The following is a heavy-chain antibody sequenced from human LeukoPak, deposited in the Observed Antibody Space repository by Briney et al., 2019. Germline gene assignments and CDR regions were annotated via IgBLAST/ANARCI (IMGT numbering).Heavy chain of an antibody. CDR1: GLIFRNYA. J-gene: IGHJ4*02. CDR2: ISGSGGST. D-gene: IGHD2-2*01. CDR3: AKDRGYCSNN. Sequence: GGSLRLSCTASGLIFRNYAMSWVRQAPGKGLEWVSAISGSGGSTYYADSVKGRFTISRDNSKNTLYLQMNSLRAEDTAVYYCAKDRGYCSNNWGQGTLVTVSS. V-gene: IGHV3-23*01.